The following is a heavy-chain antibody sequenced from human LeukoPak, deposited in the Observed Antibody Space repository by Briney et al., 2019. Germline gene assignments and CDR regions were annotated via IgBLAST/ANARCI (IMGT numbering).Heavy chain of an antibody. Sequence: SETLSLTCTVSGGSISSYYWSWIRQPPGKGMEWMGYIYYSGSTNYNPSLKSRVTISVDTSKNQFSLKLSSVTAADTAVYYCARDYCTNGVCYGYYGMDVWGQGTTVTVSS. V-gene: IGHV4-59*08. J-gene: IGHJ6*02. CDR2: IYYSGST. CDR1: GGSISSYY. CDR3: ARDYCTNGVCYGYYGMDV. D-gene: IGHD2-8*01.